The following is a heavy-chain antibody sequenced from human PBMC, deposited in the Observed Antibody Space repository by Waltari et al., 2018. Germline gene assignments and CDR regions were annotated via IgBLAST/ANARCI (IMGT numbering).Heavy chain of an antibody. V-gene: IGHV4-34*01. CDR2: INHTASP. Sequence: QVQLLQWGAGLLKPSETLSLTCAVYGGSFRVYYWSWLRQLPGKGLEWLGEINHTASPDYNPSLKSRATISIETSKNQFSLKLDSVTAADTGVYYCARGWLQVAPPYYYYMDVWDRGTAVTVSS. D-gene: IGHD6-19*01. CDR3: ARGWLQVAPPYYYYMDV. CDR1: GGSFRVYY. J-gene: IGHJ6*03.